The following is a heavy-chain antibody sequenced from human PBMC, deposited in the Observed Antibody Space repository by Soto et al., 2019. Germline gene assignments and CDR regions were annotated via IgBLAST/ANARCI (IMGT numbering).Heavy chain of an antibody. V-gene: IGHV1-69*01. CDR2: IIPIFGTA. J-gene: IGHJ4*02. Sequence: QVQLVQSGAEVKKPGSSVKVSCKASGGTFSSYAISWVRQAPGQGLEWMGGIIPIFGTANYAQKFQARVTITADESTSTAYMELSSLRSEETAVYCCARSVYDYVCGSYRYTGPFDYWGQGTLVTVSS. CDR3: ARSVYDYVCGSYRYTGPFDY. CDR1: GGTFSSYA. D-gene: IGHD3-16*02.